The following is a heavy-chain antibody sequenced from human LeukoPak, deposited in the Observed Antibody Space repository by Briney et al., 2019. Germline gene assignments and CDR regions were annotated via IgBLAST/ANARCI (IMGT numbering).Heavy chain of an antibody. V-gene: IGHV1-2*02. CDR3: ARAEYYYDSSGLKGLPFDY. CDR1: EYTFTGYY. J-gene: IGHJ4*02. CDR2: INPNSGGT. Sequence: GASVKVSCKASEYTFTGYYMNWVRQAPGQGLEWMGCINPNSGGTNYAQKFQGRVTMTRDTSISTAYMELNRLRSDDTAVYYCARAEYYYDSSGLKGLPFDYWGQGTLITVSS. D-gene: IGHD3-22*01.